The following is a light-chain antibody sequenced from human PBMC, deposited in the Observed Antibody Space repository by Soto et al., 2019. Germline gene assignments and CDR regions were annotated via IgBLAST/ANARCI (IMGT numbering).Light chain of an antibody. Sequence: EIVLTQSPATLSLSPGERATLSCRASQSVSSYLAWYQQKPGQAPRLLIYDASTRATSIPARFSGSGSGTDFTLTISRLDPEDFAVYYCQQYGSSGTFGQGTRLEIK. CDR1: QSVSSY. CDR2: DAS. V-gene: IGKV3-20*01. CDR3: QQYGSSGT. J-gene: IGKJ5*01.